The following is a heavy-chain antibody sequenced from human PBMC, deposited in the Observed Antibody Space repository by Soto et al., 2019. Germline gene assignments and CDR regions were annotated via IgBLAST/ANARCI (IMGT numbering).Heavy chain of an antibody. CDR3: ARDTYSGGATGIDD. Sequence: QVQLVESGGGLVKPGGSLRLSCAASGFWFSDNYMSWIRHSPGKGLEWVSYISGSGDYIYYANSVKGRFTISRDNARNSLHLEMTSLRVEDAAVYYCARDTYSGGATGIDDWGQGTLVTVSS. V-gene: IGHV3-11*01. CDR2: ISGSGDYI. J-gene: IGHJ4*02. CDR1: GFWFSDNY. D-gene: IGHD5-12*01.